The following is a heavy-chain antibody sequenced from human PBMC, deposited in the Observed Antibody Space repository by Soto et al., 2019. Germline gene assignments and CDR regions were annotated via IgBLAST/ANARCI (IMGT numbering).Heavy chain of an antibody. D-gene: IGHD3-16*01. V-gene: IGHV4-59*01. Sequence: QVQLQESGPGLVKPSETLSLTCTVSGDSISGFYWSWIRQPPGKGLEWIGYINHAGSTYYSPALRSRVTISLDSSKNQFSLILTSVIAADTAVYFCATFRRNYFDNWGQGTLVTVSS. CDR3: ATFRRNYFDN. J-gene: IGHJ4*02. CDR1: GDSISGFY. CDR2: INHAGST.